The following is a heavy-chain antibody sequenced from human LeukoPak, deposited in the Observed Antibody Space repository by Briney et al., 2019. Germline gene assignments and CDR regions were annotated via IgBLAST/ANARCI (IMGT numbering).Heavy chain of an antibody. CDR1: GGSISSYY. J-gene: IGHJ6*02. Sequence: SETLSLTCTVSGGSISSYYWTRIRQPAGKGLEWIGRIYTSGSTNYNPSLKSRVTMSVDTSNNQFSLNLSSVTAADTAVYYCARQIIAAGKNYYGMDVWGQGTTVTVSS. CDR3: ARQIIAAGKNYYGMDV. V-gene: IGHV4-4*07. CDR2: IYTSGST. D-gene: IGHD6-13*01.